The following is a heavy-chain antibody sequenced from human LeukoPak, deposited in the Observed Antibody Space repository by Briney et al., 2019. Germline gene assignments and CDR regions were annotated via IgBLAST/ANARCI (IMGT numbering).Heavy chain of an antibody. Sequence: QPGGSLRLSCAASGFTFRSYAMSWVRQAPGKGLEWDSTITSSGSSTYYADSVKGRFTISRDKSKTTLYLQMNSLRAEDTALYYCAKTRIAVAGDYFDYWGQGTLVTASS. CDR3: AKTRIAVAGDYFDY. D-gene: IGHD6-19*01. CDR2: ITSSGSST. CDR1: GFTFRSYA. V-gene: IGHV3-23*01. J-gene: IGHJ4*02.